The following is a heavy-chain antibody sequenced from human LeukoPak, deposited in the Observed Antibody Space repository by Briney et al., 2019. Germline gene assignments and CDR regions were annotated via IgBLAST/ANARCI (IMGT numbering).Heavy chain of an antibody. V-gene: IGHV1-18*04. D-gene: IGHD3-9*01. CDR3: ARAHFYYDILTGYSDYFDY. CDR2: ISAYNGNT. CDR1: GYTFINNW. Sequence: ASVKVSCKASGYTFINNWMHWVRQAPGQGLEWMGWISAYNGNTNYAQKLQGRVTMTTDTSTSTAYMELRSLRSDDTAVYYCARAHFYYDILTGYSDYFDYWGQGTLVTVSS. J-gene: IGHJ4*02.